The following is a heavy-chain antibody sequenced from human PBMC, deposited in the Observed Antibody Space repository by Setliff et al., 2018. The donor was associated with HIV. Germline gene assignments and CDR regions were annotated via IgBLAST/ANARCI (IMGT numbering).Heavy chain of an antibody. J-gene: IGHJ4*02. CDR3: SIDVIGGWLRPMPDY. CDR2: ISTYNADT. V-gene: IGHV1-18*01. Sequence: ASVKVSCKASGYTFTSYGISWVRQAPGQGLEWMGWISTYNADTNYAQKVQGRVTMTTDTSTSTAYMELRSLRSDDTAVYYCSIDVIGGWLRPMPDYWGPGTLVTVSS. CDR1: GYTFTSYG. D-gene: IGHD5-12*01.